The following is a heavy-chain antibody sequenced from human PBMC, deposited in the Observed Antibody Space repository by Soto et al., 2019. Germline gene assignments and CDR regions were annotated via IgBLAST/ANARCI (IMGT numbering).Heavy chain of an antibody. CDR1: GFTFSSYG. V-gene: IGHV3-30*18. D-gene: IGHD2-2*01. CDR3: ANDRRHCCSTSCRLYYYYGMDV. CDR2: ISYDGSNK. Sequence: QVQLVESGGGVVQPGRSLRLSCAASGFTFSSYGMHWVRQAPGKGLEWVAVISYDGSNKYYADSVKGRFTISRDNSKNTLYLQMNSLRAEDTAVYYCANDRRHCCSTSCRLYYYYGMDVWGQGTTVTVSS. J-gene: IGHJ6*02.